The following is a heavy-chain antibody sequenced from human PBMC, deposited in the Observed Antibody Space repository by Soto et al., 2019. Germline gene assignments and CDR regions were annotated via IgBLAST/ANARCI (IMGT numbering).Heavy chain of an antibody. D-gene: IGHD6-13*01. CDR2: INHSGST. J-gene: IGHJ4*02. CDR3: ATSTKEYSCSLWTD. CDR1: GGSFSDYY. Sequence: QVQLQQWGAGLLKPSETLSLTCAVYGGSFSDYYWSWIRQPPGKGLEWIGEINHSGSTNYNPSLMSRVTISVDTSKNQFSLKLSSVTAADTAVYYCATSTKEYSCSLWTDRGQGTLVTVSS. V-gene: IGHV4-34*01.